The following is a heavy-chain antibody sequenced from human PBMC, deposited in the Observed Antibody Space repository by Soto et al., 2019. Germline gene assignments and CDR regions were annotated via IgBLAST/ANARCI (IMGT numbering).Heavy chain of an antibody. D-gene: IGHD1-26*01. CDR3: ARGLVGATNYYYGMDV. CDR1: GGTFSRYA. V-gene: IGHV1-69*13. CDR2: IIPIFGTA. Sequence: ASVTVSCKASGGTFSRYAIIWVRQAPGQGLEWMGGIIPIFGTANYAQKFQGRVTITADESTSTAYMELSSLRSEDTAVYYCARGLVGATNYYYGMDVWGQGTRVTVS. J-gene: IGHJ6*01.